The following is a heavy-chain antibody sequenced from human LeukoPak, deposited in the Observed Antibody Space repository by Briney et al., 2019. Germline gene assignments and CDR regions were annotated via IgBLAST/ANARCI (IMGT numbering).Heavy chain of an antibody. CDR3: ARFYGSGSLINSDY. Sequence: GESLKISCKGSGYSFTTYWIGCVRQMPGKGLEWMGIIYPGDSDTRYSPSFQGQVTISADKSISTAYLQWSSLKASDIAMYFCARFYGSGSLINSDYWGQGTLVTVSS. CDR2: IYPGDSDT. V-gene: IGHV5-51*01. J-gene: IGHJ4*02. D-gene: IGHD3-10*01. CDR1: GYSFTTYW.